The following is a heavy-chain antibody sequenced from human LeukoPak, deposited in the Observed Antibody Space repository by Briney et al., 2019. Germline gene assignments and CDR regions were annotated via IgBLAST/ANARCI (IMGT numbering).Heavy chain of an antibody. V-gene: IGHV3-20*04. CDR1: GFTFDDYG. CDR3: ARVGEAAGTSAFDI. J-gene: IGHJ3*02. D-gene: IGHD6-13*01. CDR2: INWNGGST. Sequence: GGSLRLSCAASGFTFDDYGMSWVRQAPGKGLEWVSGINWNGGSTGYADSVKGRFTISRDNAKNSLYLQMNSLRAEDTALYYCARVGEAAGTSAFDIWGQGTMVTVSS.